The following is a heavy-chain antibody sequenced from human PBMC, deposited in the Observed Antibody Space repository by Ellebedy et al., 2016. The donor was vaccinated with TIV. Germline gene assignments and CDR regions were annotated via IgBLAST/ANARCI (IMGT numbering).Heavy chain of an antibody. CDR1: GFTFSSYA. Sequence: GGSLRLSXAASGFTFSSYAMSWVRQAPGKGLEWVSAISGSGGSTYYADSVKGRFTISRDNSKNTLYLQMNSLRAEDTAVYYCAKSGAGPPMYYFDYWGQGTLVTVSS. V-gene: IGHV3-23*01. CDR3: AKSGAGPPMYYFDY. CDR2: ISGSGGST. J-gene: IGHJ4*02. D-gene: IGHD6-19*01.